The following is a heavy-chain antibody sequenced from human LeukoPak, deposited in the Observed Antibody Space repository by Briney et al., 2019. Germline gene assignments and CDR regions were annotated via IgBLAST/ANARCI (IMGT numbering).Heavy chain of an antibody. J-gene: IGHJ4*02. Sequence: YPGRSLRLSCAASGFTVSSYAMLWVRQAPGRGLEWVTIISYLGSDKYYADSVKGRFTISRDNSKNTLYLQMDTLRPEDTAVYYCARATTETYYIDYWGQGTLVTVSS. D-gene: IGHD1-1*01. V-gene: IGHV3-30-3*01. CDR2: ISYLGSDK. CDR3: ARATTETYYIDY. CDR1: GFTVSSYA.